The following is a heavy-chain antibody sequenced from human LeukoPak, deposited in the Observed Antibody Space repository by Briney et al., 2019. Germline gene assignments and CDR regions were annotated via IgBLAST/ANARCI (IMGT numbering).Heavy chain of an antibody. D-gene: IGHD3-9*01. J-gene: IGHJ4*02. CDR3: AKDGSFVDWGYYFDY. CDR2: IWFDGTNK. V-gene: IGHV3-33*06. Sequence: PGGSLRLSCAASGFTFSNYVMHWVRQAPGKGLEWVAVIWFDGTNKYYADSVKGRFTISRDNSKSTLYLQMNSLRAEDTAMYYCAKDGSFVDWGYYFDYWGQGTLVTVSS. CDR1: GFTFSNYV.